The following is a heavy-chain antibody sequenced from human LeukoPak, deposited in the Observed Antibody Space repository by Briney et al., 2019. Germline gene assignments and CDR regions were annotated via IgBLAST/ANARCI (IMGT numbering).Heavy chain of an antibody. CDR2: IYTSGST. CDR1: GGSISSGSYS. Sequence: SETLSLTCTVSGGSISSGSYSWSWIRQPAGKGLEWIGRIYTSGSTNYNPSLKSRVTISVDTSKNQFSLKLSSVTAADTAVYYCASTQLLPPSLDYWGQGTLVTVSS. V-gene: IGHV4-61*02. J-gene: IGHJ4*02. D-gene: IGHD2-2*01. CDR3: ASTQLLPPSLDY.